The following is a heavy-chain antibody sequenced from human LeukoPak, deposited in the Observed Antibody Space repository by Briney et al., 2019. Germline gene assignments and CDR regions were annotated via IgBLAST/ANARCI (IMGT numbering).Heavy chain of an antibody. CDR3: ARDPLPFDS. CDR2: IYSGGRT. CDR1: GFTVSSNY. J-gene: IGHJ4*02. V-gene: IGHV3-66*01. Sequence: GGSLRLSCAVSGFTVSSNYMSWIRQAPGKGLEWVSLIYSGGRTYYADSVKGRFTISRDNAKNSLYLQMNSLRAEDTAVYYCARDPLPFDSWGQGTLVTVSS.